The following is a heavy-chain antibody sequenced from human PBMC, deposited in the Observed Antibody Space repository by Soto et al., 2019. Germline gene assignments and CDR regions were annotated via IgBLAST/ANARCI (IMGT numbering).Heavy chain of an antibody. CDR2: IKSDGSNI. CDR1: GFTFSSYW. J-gene: IGHJ4*02. V-gene: IGHV3-74*01. CDR3: ARGGFSGSGSFIQGDY. Sequence: EVQLVESGGVLVQPGGPQRLSCAASGFTFSSYWMHWVRQAPGKGLVWVSRIKSDGSNIKYADSVKGRFTNSRDNAKNTLYLQMNSLRAEDTAIYYCARGGFSGSGSFIQGDYWGQGTLVTVSS. D-gene: IGHD3-10*01.